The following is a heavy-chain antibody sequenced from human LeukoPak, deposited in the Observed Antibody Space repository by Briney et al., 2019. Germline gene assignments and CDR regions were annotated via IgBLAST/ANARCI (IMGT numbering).Heavy chain of an antibody. CDR3: ARESESYDSSGSTFDY. D-gene: IGHD3-22*01. CDR2: IRYDGSSK. V-gene: IGHV3-30*02. Sequence: GGSLRLSCAASGFTFSSYGMHWVRQAPGKGLERVAFIRYDGSSKFYADSVKGRFTTSRDNSKNTLYLQMHSLRAEDRAVYYCARESESYDSSGSTFDYWGQGTLVTVSS. CDR1: GFTFSSYG. J-gene: IGHJ4*02.